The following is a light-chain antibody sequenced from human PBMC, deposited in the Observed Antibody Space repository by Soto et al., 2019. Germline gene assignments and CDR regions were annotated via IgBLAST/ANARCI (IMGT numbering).Light chain of an antibody. CDR1: QDISYY. V-gene: IGKV1-9*01. Sequence: DIQLTHSPSFLSASVGDRVTITCRASQDISYYLAWYQQKPGKAPNLLIYAASTLQSGVASRFSGSGSGTDFTLTISSLQPEDFATYYCQQLKSFPWTFGQGTKVDIK. CDR2: AAS. CDR3: QQLKSFPWT. J-gene: IGKJ1*01.